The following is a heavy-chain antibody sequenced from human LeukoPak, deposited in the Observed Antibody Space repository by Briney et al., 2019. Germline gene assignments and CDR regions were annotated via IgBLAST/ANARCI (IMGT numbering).Heavy chain of an antibody. Sequence: SGGSLRLSCAASGFNFSSYGMTWVRQAPGKGLEWVSIISGSGRDTYYADSVKGRFTISRDNAKNSLYLQMNSLRAEDTAVYYCARFIAAPYYFDYWGRGTLVTVSS. CDR3: ARFIAAPYYFDY. CDR2: ISGSGRDT. V-gene: IGHV3-21*01. D-gene: IGHD6-13*01. J-gene: IGHJ4*02. CDR1: GFNFSSYG.